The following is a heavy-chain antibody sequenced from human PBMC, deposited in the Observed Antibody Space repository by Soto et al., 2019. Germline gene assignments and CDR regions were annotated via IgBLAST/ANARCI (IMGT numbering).Heavy chain of an antibody. CDR3: GRQLVPAYFVDYYYYGMDV. V-gene: IGHV1-69*12. Sequence: QVQLVQSGAEVKKPGSSVKVSCKASGGTFSSYAISWVRQAPGQGLEWMGGIIPIFGTANYAQKFQGRVTITADESTSTAYMELSSLRSEDTAVYYCGRQLVPAYFVDYYYYGMDVWGQGTTVTVSS. D-gene: IGHD6-13*01. J-gene: IGHJ6*02. CDR2: IIPIFGTA. CDR1: GGTFSSYA.